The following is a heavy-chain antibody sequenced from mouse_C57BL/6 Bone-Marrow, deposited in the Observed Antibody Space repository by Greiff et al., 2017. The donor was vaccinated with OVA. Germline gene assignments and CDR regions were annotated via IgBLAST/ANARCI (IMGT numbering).Heavy chain of an antibody. Sequence: VQLQQSGADLAKPGASVTLSCKDSGYTFPSYWMHWGQQRPGQGLEWMGYINPSSGYTKYNQKVKDKATLTADESSSTAYMQLSSLTYEDSAVYYCARLYYAMDYWGQGTSVTVSS. CDR1: GYTFPSYW. V-gene: IGHV1-7*01. CDR2: INPSSGYT. CDR3: ARLYYAMDY. J-gene: IGHJ4*01.